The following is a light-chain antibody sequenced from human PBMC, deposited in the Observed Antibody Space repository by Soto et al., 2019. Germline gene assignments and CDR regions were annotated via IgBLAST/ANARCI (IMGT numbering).Light chain of an antibody. CDR1: QSVSGST. J-gene: IGKJ1*01. V-gene: IGKV3-20*01. CDR3: HQYGRT. Sequence: EIVLTQSPGTLSLSPGERATLSCRASQSVSGSTLAWYQQRPGQAPRLLIYGASSRATGIPDRVSGSGSGTDFTLTISRLEPEDFAVYYCHQYGRTFGQGTKVEIK. CDR2: GAS.